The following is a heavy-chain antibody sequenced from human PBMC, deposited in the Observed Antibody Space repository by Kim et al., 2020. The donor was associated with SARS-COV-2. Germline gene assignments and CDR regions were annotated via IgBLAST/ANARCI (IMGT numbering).Heavy chain of an antibody. J-gene: IGHJ4*02. Sequence: GGSLRLSCAASGFTFSSYWMHWVRQTPGKGLVWVSRINSDGSTTNYADSVKGRFTISRDNAKNTLYLQMNSLRAADTAVYYCTTTGTTGPYYFDFWGQG. CDR2: INSDGSTT. CDR3: TTTGTTGPYYFDF. V-gene: IGHV3-74*01. CDR1: GFTFSSYW. D-gene: IGHD1-7*01.